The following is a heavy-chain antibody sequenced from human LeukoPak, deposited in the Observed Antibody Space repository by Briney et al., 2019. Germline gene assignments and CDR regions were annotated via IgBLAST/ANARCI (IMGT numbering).Heavy chain of an antibody. CDR1: GFVVSSKY. J-gene: IGHJ4*02. D-gene: IGHD4-17*01. Sequence: GGSLRLSCAASGFVVSSKYMSWVRQAPGKGLEWVSVIYSGGSTYYADSVKGRFTISRDNSKNTVYLQMNSLRAEDTAVYYCVRVDDYGDYPYYFDSWGQGTLVTVSS. CDR3: VRVDDYGDYPYYFDS. V-gene: IGHV3-66*01. CDR2: IYSGGST.